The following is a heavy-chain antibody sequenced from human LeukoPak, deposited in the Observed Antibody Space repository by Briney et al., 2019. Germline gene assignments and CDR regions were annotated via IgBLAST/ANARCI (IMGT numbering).Heavy chain of an antibody. D-gene: IGHD3-3*01. CDR2: INHSGST. Sequence: SETLSLTCAVYGGSFRGYYWSWIRQPPGKGLEWIGEINHSGSTNYNPSLKSRVTISVDTSKNQFSLKLSSVTAADTAVYYCARGTQYYDFWSGPTSYFDYWGQGTLVTVSS. CDR1: GGSFRGYY. J-gene: IGHJ4*02. CDR3: ARGTQYYDFWSGPTSYFDY. V-gene: IGHV4-34*01.